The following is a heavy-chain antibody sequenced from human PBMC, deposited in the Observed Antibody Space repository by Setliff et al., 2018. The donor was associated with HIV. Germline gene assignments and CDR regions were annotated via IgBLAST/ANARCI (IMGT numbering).Heavy chain of an antibody. CDR3: ARLVEAYDSSGSFGWFAP. V-gene: IGHV4-38-2*01. J-gene: IGHJ5*02. CDR2: ISHSGST. CDR1: GYSIRSGYY. D-gene: IGHD3-22*01. Sequence: SETLSLTCGVSGYSIRSGYYWGWIRQPPGKGLEWIASISHSGSTYHNPSLKSRVTISVDTSKKQFSLKLSSVTAADTAVYYCARLVEAYDSSGSFGWFAPWGQGTPVTVSS.